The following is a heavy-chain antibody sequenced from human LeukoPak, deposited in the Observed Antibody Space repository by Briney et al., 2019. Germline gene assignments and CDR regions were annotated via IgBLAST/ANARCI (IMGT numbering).Heavy chain of an antibody. V-gene: IGHV1-2*02. D-gene: IGHD6-13*01. Sequence: ASLKVSCKPSGYTFTGYYMHWVRQAPGQGLEWMGWINPNSGDTNYAQKFQGRVTMTRDTSISTAYMELSTLRSDDTAMYYCARMWSTATSGWNWFDPWGQGTLVTVSS. CDR2: INPNSGDT. CDR1: GYTFTGYY. CDR3: ARMWSTATSGWNWFDP. J-gene: IGHJ5*02.